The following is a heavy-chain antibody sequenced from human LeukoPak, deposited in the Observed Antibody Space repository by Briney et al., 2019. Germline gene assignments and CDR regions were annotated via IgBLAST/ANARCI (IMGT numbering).Heavy chain of an antibody. CDR1: GGTFGDYA. J-gene: IGHJ3*02. V-gene: IGHV3-49*04. CDR3: TRDREAAAGINALDI. D-gene: IGHD6-13*01. CDR2: ITSKAYGGTA. Sequence: GGSLRLSCTPSGGTFGDYAMSWVRQAPGKGLGWLGFITSKAYGGTAEYAASVKGRFTISRDDSGSLAYLQMNSLRTEDTAVYYCTRDREAAAGINALDIWGQGTMVTVSS.